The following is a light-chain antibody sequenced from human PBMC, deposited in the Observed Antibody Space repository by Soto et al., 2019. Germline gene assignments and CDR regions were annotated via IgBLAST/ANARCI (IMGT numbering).Light chain of an antibody. CDR1: QSIDTY. Sequence: DIQMTQSPSSLSASVGDRVTITCRASQSIDTYLSWYQQKPGMAPKLLIFGASSLQSGVPSRVGGSGSGTDFTVTISSLQPEDIATYYCLQTYSMPHTFGGGTKVEIK. CDR2: GAS. CDR3: LQTYSMPHT. J-gene: IGKJ4*01. V-gene: IGKV1-39*01.